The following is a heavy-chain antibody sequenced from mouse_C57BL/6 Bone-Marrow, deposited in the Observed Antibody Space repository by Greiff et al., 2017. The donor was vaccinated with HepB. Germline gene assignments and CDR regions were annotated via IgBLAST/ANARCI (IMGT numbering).Heavy chain of an antibody. J-gene: IGHJ3*01. CDR2: ISDGGSYT. CDR3: ARDLDLFAY. V-gene: IGHV5-4*01. CDR1: GFTFSSYA. Sequence: EVQRVESGGGLVKPGGSLKLSCAASGFTFSSYAMSWVRQTPEKRLEWVATISDGGSYTYYPDNVKGRFTISRDNAKNHLYLQMSHLKSEDTAMYYCARDLDLFAYWGQGTLVTVSA.